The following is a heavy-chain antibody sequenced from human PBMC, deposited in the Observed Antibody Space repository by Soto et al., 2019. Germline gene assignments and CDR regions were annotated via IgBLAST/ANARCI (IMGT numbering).Heavy chain of an antibody. Sequence: QVQLQESGPGLVKPSGTLSLTCGVSGGSISSSDWWSWVRQPPGKDLEWVGEIYHNGFTNYNPALTSRVSISVDKSKTQFSLKLSSVTAADTAVYYCAGQHLGVGYFGLWGRGTLVTVSS. CDR1: GGSISSSDW. D-gene: IGHD6-13*01. J-gene: IGHJ2*01. CDR2: IYHNGFT. CDR3: AGQHLGVGYFGL. V-gene: IGHV4-4*02.